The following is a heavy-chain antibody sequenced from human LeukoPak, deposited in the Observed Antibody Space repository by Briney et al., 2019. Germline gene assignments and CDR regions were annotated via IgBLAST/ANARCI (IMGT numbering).Heavy chain of an antibody. CDR2: IRYDGSNK. CDR3: AKGWPVSRTMIVVVTPGAEYFQH. Sequence: PGGSLRLSCAASGFTFSSYGMHWVRQAPGKGLEWVAFIRYDGSNKYYADSVKDRFTISRDNSKNTLYLQMNSLRAEDTAVYYCAKGWPVSRTMIVVVTPGAEYFQHWGQGTLVTVSS. J-gene: IGHJ1*01. V-gene: IGHV3-30*02. CDR1: GFTFSSYG. D-gene: IGHD3-22*01.